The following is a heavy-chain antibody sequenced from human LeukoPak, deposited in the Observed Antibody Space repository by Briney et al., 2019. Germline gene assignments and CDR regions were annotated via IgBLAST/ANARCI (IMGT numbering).Heavy chain of an antibody. Sequence: ASVKVSCKASGSTFTCYYMHWVREAPGQGLEWMGWINPNSGGTNYAQKFQGRVTMTRDTSISTAYMELSRLRSDDTAVYYCARHLPYGNGWDQEDYWGQGTLVTVSS. CDR2: INPNSGGT. D-gene: IGHD6-19*01. CDR1: GSTFTCYY. J-gene: IGHJ4*02. CDR3: ARHLPYGNGWDQEDY. V-gene: IGHV1-2*02.